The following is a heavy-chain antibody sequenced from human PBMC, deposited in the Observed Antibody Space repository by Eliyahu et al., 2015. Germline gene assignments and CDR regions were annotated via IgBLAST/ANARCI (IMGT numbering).Heavy chain of an antibody. V-gene: IGHV1-2*02. CDR1: GXTFTGHH. D-gene: IGHD6-19*01. J-gene: IGHJ4*02. CDR3: ARYSSGIGY. CDR2: INPNSGGT. Sequence: QVQLVQSGAEVKKPGAXVKVSCKASGXTFTGHHMHWGRQAPGLGLEWMGCINPNSGGTDYAQKFQGRVTLTRDTSISTAYMELSSLRSDDTAVYYCARYSSGIGYWGQGTLVTVSS.